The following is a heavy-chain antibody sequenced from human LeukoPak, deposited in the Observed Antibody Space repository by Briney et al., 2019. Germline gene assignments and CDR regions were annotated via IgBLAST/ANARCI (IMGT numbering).Heavy chain of an antibody. CDR2: IYSGGST. D-gene: IGHD1-7*01. CDR3: ARLDNWNYRGLDY. CDR1: GFTVSSNY. V-gene: IGHV3-53*01. J-gene: IGHJ4*02. Sequence: GGSLRLSCAASGFTVSSNYMSWVRQAPGKGLEWVSVIYSGGSTYYAGSVKGRFTISRDNSKNTLYLQMNSLRAEDTAVYYCARLDNWNYRGLDYWGQGTLVTVSS.